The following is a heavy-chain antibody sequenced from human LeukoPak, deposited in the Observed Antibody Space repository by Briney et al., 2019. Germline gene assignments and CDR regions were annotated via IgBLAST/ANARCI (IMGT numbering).Heavy chain of an antibody. Sequence: PGGSLRLSCAASGFTFSSSGMHWVRQAPGKGLEWVAVISYDGSNKYYADSVKGRFTFSRDNSKNTLYLQMNSLRAEDTAVYYCARDLVSLGAFKAFDIWGQGTMVTVSS. CDR1: GFTFSSSG. D-gene: IGHD3-9*01. CDR3: ARDLVSLGAFKAFDI. J-gene: IGHJ3*02. V-gene: IGHV3-30*03. CDR2: ISYDGSNK.